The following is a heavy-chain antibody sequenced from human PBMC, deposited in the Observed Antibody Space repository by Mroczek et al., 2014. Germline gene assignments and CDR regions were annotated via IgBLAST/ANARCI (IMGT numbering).Heavy chain of an antibody. D-gene: IGHD6-25*01. CDR3: ARERRGRIAATYPYGWYFDL. CDR1: GGSISSYY. CDR2: IYYSGST. Sequence: QVQLQQWGPGLVKPSETLSLTCTVSGGSISSYYWSWIRHAPEGKGLEWIGYIYYSGSTNYNPSLKSRVTISVGTSKNQFSLKLSSVTAADTAVYYCARERRGRIAATYPYGWYFDLVGAWHPWSLSP. J-gene: IGHJ2*01. V-gene: IGHV4-59*13.